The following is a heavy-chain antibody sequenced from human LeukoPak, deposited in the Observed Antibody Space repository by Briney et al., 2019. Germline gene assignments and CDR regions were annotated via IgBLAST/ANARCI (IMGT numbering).Heavy chain of an antibody. Sequence: GGSLTLSCAASGFTFSSYAMHWVRQAPGKGLEWVAVISYDGSNKYYADSVKGRFAISRDNSKNTLYLQMNSLRAEDTAVYYCARDRVGRAYYYYMDVWGKGTTVTVSS. CDR3: ARDRVGRAYYYYMDV. D-gene: IGHD1-26*01. CDR2: ISYDGSNK. V-gene: IGHV3-30*09. CDR1: GFTFSSYA. J-gene: IGHJ6*03.